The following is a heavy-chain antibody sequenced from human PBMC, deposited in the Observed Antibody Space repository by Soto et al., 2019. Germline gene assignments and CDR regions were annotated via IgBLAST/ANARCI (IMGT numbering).Heavy chain of an antibody. CDR2: IDPSDSYT. J-gene: IGHJ3*02. V-gene: IGHV5-10-1*01. D-gene: IGHD2-2*01. Sequence: PGESLKISCKGSGYSFTSYWISWVRQMPGKGLEWMGRIDPSDSYTNYSPSFQGHVTISADKSISTAYLQWSSLKASDTAMYYCARQVKDIVVVPAADDAFDIWGQRTMVTVSS. CDR1: GYSFTSYW. CDR3: ARQVKDIVVVPAADDAFDI.